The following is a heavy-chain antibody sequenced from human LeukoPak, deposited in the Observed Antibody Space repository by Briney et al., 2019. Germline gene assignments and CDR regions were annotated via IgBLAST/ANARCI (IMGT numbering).Heavy chain of an antibody. J-gene: IGHJ4*02. CDR3: ARISFDSSGFLTTDY. CDR2: IYYSGST. D-gene: IGHD3-22*01. V-gene: IGHV4-61*01. CDR1: GGSVSSGSYY. Sequence: AETETLTCTVSGGSVSSGSYYWSWIRQPPGKGLEWIGYIYYSGSTNYNPSLKSRVTISVDTSKNQFSLKLSSVTAADTAVYYCARISFDSSGFLTTDYWGQGTLATVSS.